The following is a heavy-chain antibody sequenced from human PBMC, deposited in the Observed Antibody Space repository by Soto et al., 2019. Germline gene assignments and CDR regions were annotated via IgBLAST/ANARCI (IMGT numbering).Heavy chain of an antibody. J-gene: IGHJ6*02. CDR1: GYTFTGYY. D-gene: IGHD6-19*01. V-gene: IGHV1-2*02. CDR3: ARVLAVDDNYYYSGMDV. CDR2: INPNSGGT. Sequence: ASVKVSCKASGYTFTGYYMHWVRQAPGQGLEWMGWINPNSGGTNYAQKFQGRVTMTRDTSISTAYMELSRLRSDDTAVYYCARVLAVDDNYYYSGMDVWGQGTTVTVYS.